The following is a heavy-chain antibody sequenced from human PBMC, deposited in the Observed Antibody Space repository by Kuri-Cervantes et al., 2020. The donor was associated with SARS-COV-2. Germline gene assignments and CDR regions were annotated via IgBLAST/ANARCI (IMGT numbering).Heavy chain of an antibody. D-gene: IGHD2-21*01. CDR2: IYYSGST. J-gene: IGHJ5*02. CDR3: ARDDLLQGGNNWFDP. Sequence: SETLSLTCTVSGGSISSYNWNWIRQPPGKGLEWIGYIYYSGSTNYNPSLKSRVTISVDTSKNQFSLKLSSVTAADTAMYYCARDDLLQGGNNWFDPWGQGTLVTVSS. V-gene: IGHV4-59*12. CDR1: GGSISSYN.